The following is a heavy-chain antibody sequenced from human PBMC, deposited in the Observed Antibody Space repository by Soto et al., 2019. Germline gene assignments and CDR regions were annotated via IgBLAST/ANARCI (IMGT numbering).Heavy chain of an antibody. V-gene: IGHV1-18*01. CDR3: AREGYCSSTSWHHNWFDP. Sequence: VQLVQSGAEVKKPGASVKVSCKASGYTFTSYGISWVRQAPGQGLEWMGWISAYNGNTNYAQKLQGRVTMTTDTTKRPTYMERRGLRSDDTAVYYFAREGYCSSTSWHHNWFDPWGQGTLVTVSS. D-gene: IGHD2-2*01. CDR2: ISAYNGNT. J-gene: IGHJ5*02. CDR1: GYTFTSYG.